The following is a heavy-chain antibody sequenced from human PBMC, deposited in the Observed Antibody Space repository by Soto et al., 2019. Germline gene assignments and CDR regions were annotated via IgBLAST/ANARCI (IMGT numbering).Heavy chain of an antibody. Sequence: QVQLVESGGGVVQPGRSLRLSCAASGFTFSSYGMHWVRQAPGKGLEWVAVIWYDGSNKYYADSVKGRFTISRDNSQNTLYLQMTSPRAEDTAVYYCARLYSSSSPHYYCYLDVWGKGTPVTVSS. V-gene: IGHV3-33*01. J-gene: IGHJ6*03. CDR3: ARLYSSSSPHYYCYLDV. CDR2: IWYDGSNK. CDR1: GFTFSSYG. D-gene: IGHD6-6*01.